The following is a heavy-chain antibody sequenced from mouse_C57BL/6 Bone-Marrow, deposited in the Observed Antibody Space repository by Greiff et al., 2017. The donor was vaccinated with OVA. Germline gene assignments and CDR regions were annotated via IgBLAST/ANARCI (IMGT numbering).Heavy chain of an antibody. V-gene: IGHV1-69*01. Sequence: QVQLQQPGAELVMPGASVKLPCKASGYTFTSYWMHWVKQRPGQGLEWIGEIDPSDSYTNYNQKFKGKSTLTVDKSSSTAYMQLSSLTSEDSAVYYCASGNYYAMDYWGQGTSVTVSS. CDR3: ASGNYYAMDY. D-gene: IGHD2-1*01. J-gene: IGHJ4*01. CDR2: IDPSDSYT. CDR1: GYTFTSYW.